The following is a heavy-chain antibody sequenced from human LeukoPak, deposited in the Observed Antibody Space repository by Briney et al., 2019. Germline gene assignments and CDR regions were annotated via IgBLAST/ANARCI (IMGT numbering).Heavy chain of an antibody. CDR1: GFILSSQA. CDR3: ARDPGFLQQLGTQFDY. Sequence: GALRLSCGASGFILSSQAMHWVRQAPGKGLEWVAVILSDGNNKYYADSVKGRFTLSRDNSKNTLYLQMNSLRPEDTAVYYCARDPGFLQQLGTQFDYWGQGTLVTVS. V-gene: IGHV3-30-3*01. CDR2: ILSDGNNK. J-gene: IGHJ4*02. D-gene: IGHD6-13*01.